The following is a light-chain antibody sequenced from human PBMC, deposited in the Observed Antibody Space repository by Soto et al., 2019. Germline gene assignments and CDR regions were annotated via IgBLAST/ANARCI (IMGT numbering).Light chain of an antibody. CDR1: QSVRWF. Sequence: EIVLTQSPATLSLSPGERATPSCRARQSVRWFLAWYQQKPGQAPRLLIYDASNRATGIPARFSGSGSGTDFTLTISRLEPEDFALYYCQQYHNLWTFGQGTEVEI. CDR3: QQYHNLWT. J-gene: IGKJ1*01. CDR2: DAS. V-gene: IGKV3-11*01.